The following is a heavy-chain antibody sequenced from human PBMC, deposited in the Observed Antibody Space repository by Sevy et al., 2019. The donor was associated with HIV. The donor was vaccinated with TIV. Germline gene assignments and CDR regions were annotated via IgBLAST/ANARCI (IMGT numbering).Heavy chain of an antibody. CDR1: GYTFIYFY. D-gene: IGHD5-12*01. V-gene: IGHV1-2*02. J-gene: IGHJ4*02. CDR3: ARGETATIPTFNF. Sequence: ASVKVSCKASGYTFIYFYIHWVRQAPGQGLEWMGWLNPKSGVTSYAQNFQGRVTMTRDTSITTAYMELSSLRSDDRAIYYCARGETATIPTFNFWGQGTLVTVSS. CDR2: LNPKSGVT.